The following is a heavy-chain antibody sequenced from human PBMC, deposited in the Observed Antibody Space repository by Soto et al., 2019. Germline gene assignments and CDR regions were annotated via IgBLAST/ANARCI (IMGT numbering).Heavy chain of an antibody. CDR1: GGSISSGGYY. J-gene: IGHJ4*02. Sequence: PSETRSLTCTVSGGSISSGGYYWSWIRQHPGKGLEWIGYIYYSGSTYYNPSLKSRVTISVDTSKNQFSLKLSSVTAADTAVYYCATSYGNAWYTYWGQGTQVTVSS. D-gene: IGHD6-13*01. CDR3: ATSYGNAWYTY. CDR2: IYYSGST. V-gene: IGHV4-31*03.